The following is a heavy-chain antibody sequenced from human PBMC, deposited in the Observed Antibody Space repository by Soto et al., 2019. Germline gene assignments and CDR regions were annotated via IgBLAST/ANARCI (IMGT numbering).Heavy chain of an antibody. Sequence: SETLSLTCTVSGGSISSSSYYWGWIRQPPGKGLEWIGSIYYSGSTYYNPSLKSRVTISVDTSKNQFSLKLSSVTAADTAVYYCASLLGYCSGGSCYASDYWGQGTLVTVSS. CDR2: IYYSGST. CDR3: ASLLGYCSGGSCYASDY. D-gene: IGHD2-15*01. J-gene: IGHJ4*02. CDR1: GGSISSSSYY. V-gene: IGHV4-39*01.